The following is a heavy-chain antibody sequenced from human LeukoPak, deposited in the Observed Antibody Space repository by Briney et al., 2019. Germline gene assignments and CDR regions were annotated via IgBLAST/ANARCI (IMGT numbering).Heavy chain of an antibody. CDR3: AREALPGSYYDSSGYYLNYYYYYHMDV. Sequence: SETLSLTCTVSGSSISGYHWSWIRQPAGKGLEWIGRIYTCGITNYSPSLKSRVTISVDKSKNQFSLKLSSVTAADTAVYYCAREALPGSYYDSSGYYLNYYYYYHMDVWNKGTTVTVSS. J-gene: IGHJ6*03. D-gene: IGHD3-22*01. CDR1: GSSISGYH. V-gene: IGHV4-4*07. CDR2: IYTCGIT.